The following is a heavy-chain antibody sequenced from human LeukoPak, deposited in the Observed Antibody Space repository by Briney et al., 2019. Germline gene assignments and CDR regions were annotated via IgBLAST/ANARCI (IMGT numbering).Heavy chain of an antibody. Sequence: ASVKVSCKASGYTFTSYGISWVRQAPGQGLEWMGWINPYNGNTNYAQKLQGRVTMTTDTSTSTAYMELRSLRSDDTAVYYCARAGYYDSSGYTNFDYWGRGTLVTVSS. J-gene: IGHJ4*02. D-gene: IGHD3-22*01. CDR3: ARAGYYDSSGYTNFDY. CDR1: GYTFTSYG. V-gene: IGHV1-18*01. CDR2: INPYNGNT.